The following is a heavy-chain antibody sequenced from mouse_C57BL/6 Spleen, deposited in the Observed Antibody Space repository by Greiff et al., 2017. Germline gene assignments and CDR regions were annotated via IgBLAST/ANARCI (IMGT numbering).Heavy chain of an antibody. CDR1: GYTFTDYN. CDR2: INPNNGGT. J-gene: IGHJ1*03. V-gene: IGHV1-18*01. CDR3: ARDHCGNYWYFDV. D-gene: IGHD1-1*01. Sequence: EVQLQQSGPELVKPGASVKIPCKASGYTFTDYNMDWVKQSHGKSLEWIGDINPNNGGTNYNQKFKGKATLTVDKSSSTAYMELRSLTSEDTAVYYCARDHCGNYWYFDVWGTGTTVTVSS.